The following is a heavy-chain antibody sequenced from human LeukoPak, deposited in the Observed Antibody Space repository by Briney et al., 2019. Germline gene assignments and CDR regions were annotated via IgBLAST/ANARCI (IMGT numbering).Heavy chain of an antibody. CDR1: GGTFSTYA. V-gene: IGHV1-69*13. CDR3: ARWGDGFCSGTTCYGGGYYYYAMDV. J-gene: IGHJ6*04. Sequence: SVKVSCKASGGTFSTYALNWVRQAPGQGLEWMGGIIPVFTTPDYAQKFQGRVTITADESTSTAYMELSDLRPDDTAVYYCARWGDGFCSGTTCYGGGYYYYAMDVWGKGTTVTVSS. CDR2: IIPVFTTP. D-gene: IGHD2-2*01.